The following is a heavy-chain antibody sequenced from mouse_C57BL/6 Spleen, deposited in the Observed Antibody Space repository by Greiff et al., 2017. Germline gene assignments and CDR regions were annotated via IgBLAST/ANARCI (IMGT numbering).Heavy chain of an antibody. D-gene: IGHD4-1*01. CDR3: ARSELGRAMDY. J-gene: IGHJ4*01. V-gene: IGHV1-66*01. Sequence: QVQLQQSGPELVKPGASVKISCKASGYSFTSYYIHWVKQRPGQGLEWIGWLYPGSGNTKYNEKFKGKATLTADTSSSTAYMQLSSLTSEDSAVYYCARSELGRAMDYWGQGTSVTVSS. CDR1: GYSFTSYY. CDR2: LYPGSGNT.